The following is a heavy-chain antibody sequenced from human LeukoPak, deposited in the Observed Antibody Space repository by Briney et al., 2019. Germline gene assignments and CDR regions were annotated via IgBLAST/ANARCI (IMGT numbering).Heavy chain of an antibody. CDR3: ARDPPSHYGDYDGYFDY. D-gene: IGHD4-17*01. CDR2: IYSGGST. J-gene: IGHJ4*02. CDR1: GFTVSSNY. V-gene: IGHV3-66*02. Sequence: GGSLRLSCAASGFTVSSNYMSWVRQAPGKGLEWVSVIYSGGSTYYADSVRGRFTISRDNSKNTLYLQMNSLRAEDTAVYYCARDPPSHYGDYDGYFDYWGQGTLVTVSS.